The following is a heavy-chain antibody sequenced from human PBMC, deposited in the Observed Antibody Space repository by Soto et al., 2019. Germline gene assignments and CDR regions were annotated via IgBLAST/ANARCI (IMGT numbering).Heavy chain of an antibody. Sequence: QVQLQESGPGLVKPSQTLSLTCTVSGGSISSGDYYWSWIRQPPGKGLEWIGYIYYSGSTYYNPSLKSRVTISVDTSKNQCSLKLSSVTAADTAVYYCASTVFGVVLAIDYWGQGTLVTVSS. D-gene: IGHD3-3*01. CDR3: ASTVFGVVLAIDY. J-gene: IGHJ4*02. CDR1: GGSISSGDYY. CDR2: IYYSGST. V-gene: IGHV4-30-4*01.